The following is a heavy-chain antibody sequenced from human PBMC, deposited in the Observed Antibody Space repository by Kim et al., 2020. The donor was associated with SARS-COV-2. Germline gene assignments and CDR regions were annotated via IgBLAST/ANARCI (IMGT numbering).Heavy chain of an antibody. Sequence: PSLNGRVTVSFNTSKNQFSLKLCSVTAADTAVYYCARGGLSGYENRYFDYWGQGTLVTVSS. J-gene: IGHJ4*02. CDR3: ARGGLSGYENRYFDY. D-gene: IGHD5-12*01. V-gene: IGHV4-34*01.